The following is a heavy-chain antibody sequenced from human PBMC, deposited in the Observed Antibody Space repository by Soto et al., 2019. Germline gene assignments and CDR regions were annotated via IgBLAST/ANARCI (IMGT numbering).Heavy chain of an antibody. J-gene: IGHJ4*02. CDR1: GYTFTSYG. D-gene: IGHD6-13*01. V-gene: IGHV1-18*04. CDR3: ARDRQLATNFDY. CDR2: ISAYNGNS. Sequence: ASVKVSCKASGYTFTSYGISWVRQAPGQGLEWMGWISAYNGNSNYAQKLQGRVTMTTDTSTSTAYMELRSLRSDDTAVYYCARDRQLATNFDYWGQGTLVTVSS.